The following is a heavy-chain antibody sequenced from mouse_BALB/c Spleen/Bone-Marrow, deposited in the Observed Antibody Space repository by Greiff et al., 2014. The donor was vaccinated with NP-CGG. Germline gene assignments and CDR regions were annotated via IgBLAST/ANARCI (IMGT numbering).Heavy chain of an antibody. CDR3: TRGGNWDDFDV. J-gene: IGHJ1*01. V-gene: IGHV5-17*02. CDR2: ISSGSSTI. CDR1: GFTFSSFG. D-gene: IGHD4-1*01. Sequence: DVQLVESGGGLVQPGGSRRLSCAASGFTFSSFGMHWVRQAPEKGLEWVAYISSGSSTIFYVDTVKGRFTISRDNPKNTLFLQMTSLRSEDTAMYYCTRGGNWDDFDVWGAGTTDTVSS.